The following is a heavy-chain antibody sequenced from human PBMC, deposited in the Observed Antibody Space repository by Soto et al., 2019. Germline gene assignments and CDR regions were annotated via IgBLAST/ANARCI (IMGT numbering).Heavy chain of an antibody. CDR2: IYYSGST. J-gene: IGHJ6*03. Sequence: TSETLSLTCTVSGGSISSYYWSWIRQPPGKGLEWIGYIYYSGSTNYNPSLKSRVTISVDTSKNQFSLKLSSVTAADTAVYYCARGSFTYDFWSGYYRGVGGISYYYYYMDVWGKGTTVTVSS. V-gene: IGHV4-59*01. CDR3: ARGSFTYDFWSGYYRGVGGISYYYYYMDV. CDR1: GGSISSYY. D-gene: IGHD3-3*01.